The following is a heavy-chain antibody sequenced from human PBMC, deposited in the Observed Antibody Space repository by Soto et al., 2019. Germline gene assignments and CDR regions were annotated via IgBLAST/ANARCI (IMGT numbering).Heavy chain of an antibody. Sequence: PVGSLRLSCAASGFTFSSYGMHWVRQAPGKGLEWVAVISYDGSNKYYADSVKGRFTISRDNSKNTLYLQMNSLRAEDTAVYYCAKDFGIVLGTWDYWGQGTLVTVSS. V-gene: IGHV3-30*18. CDR1: GFTFSSYG. D-gene: IGHD2-2*01. CDR2: ISYDGSNK. CDR3: AKDFGIVLGTWDY. J-gene: IGHJ4*02.